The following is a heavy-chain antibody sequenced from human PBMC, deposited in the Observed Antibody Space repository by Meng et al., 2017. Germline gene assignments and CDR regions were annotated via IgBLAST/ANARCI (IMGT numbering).Heavy chain of an antibody. Sequence: SETLSLTCTVSGGSISSGSYYWSWIRQPAGKGLEWIGSIYHSGSTYYNPSLKSRVTISVDTSKNQFSLKLSSVTAADTAVYYCARDQVAVAGKKGYYYYGMDVWGQGTTVTVSS. CDR2: IYHSGST. V-gene: IGHV4-39*07. D-gene: IGHD6-19*01. CDR3: ARDQVAVAGKKGYYYYGMDV. J-gene: IGHJ6*02. CDR1: GGSISSGSYY.